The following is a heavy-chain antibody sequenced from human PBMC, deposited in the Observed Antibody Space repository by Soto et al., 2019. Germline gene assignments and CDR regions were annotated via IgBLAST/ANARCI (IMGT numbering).Heavy chain of an antibody. D-gene: IGHD2-8*01. V-gene: IGHV1-69*04. CDR3: AREIIDHVLMVYAFDY. CDR2: IIPILGIA. Sequence: ASVKVSCKASGGTFSSYTISWVRQAPGQGLEWMGRIIPILGIANYAQKFQGRVTITADKSTSTAYMELSSLRSEDTAVYYCAREIIDHVLMVYAFDYWGQGTLVTAPQ. CDR1: GGTFSSYT. J-gene: IGHJ4*02.